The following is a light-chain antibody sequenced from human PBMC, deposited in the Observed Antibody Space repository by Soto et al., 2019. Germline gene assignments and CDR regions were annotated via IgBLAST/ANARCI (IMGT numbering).Light chain of an antibody. CDR2: DND. V-gene: IGLV1-51*01. CDR1: NSNIGNNY. CDR3: GTWDSTLSVVV. Sequence: QSVLMQPPSVSAAPGQKVTISCSGSNSNIGNNYVSWHQQLPGSAPKLLIYDNDNRPSGIPDRFSGSKSGTSATLGITGLQTGDEADYYCGTWDSTLSVVVFGGGTKVTVL. J-gene: IGLJ2*01.